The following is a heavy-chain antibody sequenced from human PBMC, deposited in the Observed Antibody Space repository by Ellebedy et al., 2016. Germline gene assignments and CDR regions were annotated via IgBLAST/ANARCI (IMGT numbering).Heavy chain of an antibody. CDR1: GYSFMNHD. D-gene: IGHD4-23*01. J-gene: IGHJ5*02. CDR3: ARETRDRVGTSEAFYDP. Sequence: ASVKVSXXASGYSFMNHDISWVRQAPGQGLEWIGVTNNRNHAQKFQGRVSMTADTSTTTAYMELRSLTFDDTAVYYCARETRDRVGTSEAFYDPWGQGTLVTVS. V-gene: IGHV1-18*01. CDR2: TNNR.